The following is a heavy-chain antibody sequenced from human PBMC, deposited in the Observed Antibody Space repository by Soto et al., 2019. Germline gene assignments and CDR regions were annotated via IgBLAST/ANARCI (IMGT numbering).Heavy chain of an antibody. J-gene: IGHJ4*02. V-gene: IGHV3-23*01. CDR2: VSGRGTNT. Sequence: EVQLLESGGGLIQPGGSLRLSCAASGFTFRSYAMSWVRQAPGKGLEWVSVVSGRGTNTFYADSVKGRFTMSRDNYKNTLYLQMNSLRAEDTAVYYCEKMTTVTTLINYFDYWGQGALVTVSS. CDR1: GFTFRSYA. CDR3: EKMTTVTTLINYFDY. D-gene: IGHD4-4*01.